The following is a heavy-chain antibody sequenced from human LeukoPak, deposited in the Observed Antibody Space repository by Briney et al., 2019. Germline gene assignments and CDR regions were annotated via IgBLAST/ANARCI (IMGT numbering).Heavy chain of an antibody. D-gene: IGHD6-19*01. J-gene: IGHJ4*02. CDR2: IKQDGSEK. CDR3: ARSGQWLPTLGDY. Sequence: GGSLRLSCAASGFTFSSYWMSWVRQAPGKGLEWVADIKQDGSEKYYVDSVKGRFTISRDNAKNSLYLQMNSLRAEDTAVYYCARSGQWLPTLGDYWGQGTLVTVSS. V-gene: IGHV3-7*01. CDR1: GFTFSSYW.